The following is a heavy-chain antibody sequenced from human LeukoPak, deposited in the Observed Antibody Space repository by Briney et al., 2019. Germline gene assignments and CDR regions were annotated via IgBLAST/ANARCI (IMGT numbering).Heavy chain of an antibody. J-gene: IGHJ4*02. CDR2: INPNSGGT. CDR3: ARWGSGDY. D-gene: IGHD3-16*01. CDR1: RGIFSSYG. V-gene: IGHV1-2*02. Sequence: ASVKVSCKASRGIFSSYGINWVRQAPGQGLEWMGRINPNSGGTNYAQKFQGRVTMTRDTSISTAYMELSRLRSDDTAVYYCARWGSGDYWGQGTLVTVSS.